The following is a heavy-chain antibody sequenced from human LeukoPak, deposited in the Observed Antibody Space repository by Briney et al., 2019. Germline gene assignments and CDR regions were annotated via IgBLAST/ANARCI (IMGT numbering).Heavy chain of an antibody. J-gene: IGHJ4*02. CDR2: AYYSGHT. CDR1: GGSISDNY. Sequence: SETLSPTCTVSGGSISDNYWSWIRQPPGKGLEWIGYAYYSGHTNYNSSLKSRVTVSLDTSKSQFSLRLSSVTAADTAVYFCARHPFATPFDYWGPGTLVTVSS. CDR3: ARHPFATPFDY. D-gene: IGHD2-15*01. V-gene: IGHV4-59*08.